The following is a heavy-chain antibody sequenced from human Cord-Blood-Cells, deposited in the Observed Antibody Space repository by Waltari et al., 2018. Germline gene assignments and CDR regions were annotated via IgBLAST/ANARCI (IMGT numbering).Heavy chain of an antibody. J-gene: IGHJ5*02. CDR1: GGSISSSNW. Sequence: QVQLQESGPGLVKPSGTLSLTCAVSGGSISSSNWWSWVRQPPGKGLEWIGEIYHSGSTNYNPSLKSRVTISVDKSKNQFSLKLSSVTAADTAVYYCARDKWDDFWSGSNWFDLWGQGTLVTVSS. CDR2: IYHSGST. D-gene: IGHD3-3*01. V-gene: IGHV4-4*02. CDR3: ARDKWDDFWSGSNWFDL.